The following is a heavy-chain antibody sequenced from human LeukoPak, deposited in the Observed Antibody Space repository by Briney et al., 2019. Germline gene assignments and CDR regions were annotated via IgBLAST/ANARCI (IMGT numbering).Heavy chain of an antibody. V-gene: IGHV1-18*01. D-gene: IGHD3-10*01. CDR1: GYSFTSYG. J-gene: IGHJ6*03. CDR2: ISAYNGNT. CDR3: ARDGGSGSYSANYYYYYMDV. Sequence: GESLKISCKGSGYSFTSYGISWVRQAPGQGLEWMGWISAYNGNTNYAQKLQGRVTMTTDTSTSTAYMELRSLRSDDTAVYYCARDGGSGSYSANYYYYYMDVWGKGTTVTISS.